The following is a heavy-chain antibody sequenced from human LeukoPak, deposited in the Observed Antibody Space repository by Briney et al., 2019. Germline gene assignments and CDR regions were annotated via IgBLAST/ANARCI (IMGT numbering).Heavy chain of an antibody. Sequence: PSETLSLTCTIPGDSIVHYYWNWIRQPPGKGLEWIGYIYYSGSTNYNPSFKSRVTISVDTSKNQFSLKLSSVTAADTAVYYCARGATSLSYFDSRGQGTLVTVSS. V-gene: IGHV4-59*01. CDR3: ARGATSLSYFDS. CDR2: IYYSGST. J-gene: IGHJ4*02. D-gene: IGHD2/OR15-2a*01. CDR1: GDSIVHYY.